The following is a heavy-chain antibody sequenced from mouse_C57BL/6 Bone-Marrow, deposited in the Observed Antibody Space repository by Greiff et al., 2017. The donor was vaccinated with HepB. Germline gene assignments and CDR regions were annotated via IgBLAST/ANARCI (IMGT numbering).Heavy chain of an antibody. D-gene: IGHD1-1*01. Sequence: QVQLQQPGAELVKPGASVKLSCKASGYTFTSYWMQWVKQRPGQGLEWIGEIDPSDSYTNYNQKFKGKATLTVDTSASTAYMQLSSLTSEDSAVYYCAHYDGSISAMDYWGQGTSVTVSS. CDR3: AHYDGSISAMDY. CDR1: GYTFTSYW. J-gene: IGHJ4*01. V-gene: IGHV1-50*01. CDR2: IDPSDSYT.